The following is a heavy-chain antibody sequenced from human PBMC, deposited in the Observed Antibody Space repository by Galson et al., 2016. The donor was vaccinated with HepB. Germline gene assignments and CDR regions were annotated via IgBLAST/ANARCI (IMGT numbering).Heavy chain of an antibody. D-gene: IGHD5-12*01. Sequence: SLRLSCAASGFTVSSNYMTWVRQAPGKGLEWVSVIYSGGTTYYADSVKGRFTISTDSSKNTLYLQMNSLRAEDTAVYYCARDGRWGGYDQSWLDCWGQGTLVTVSS. J-gene: IGHJ5*01. CDR2: IYSGGTT. CDR3: ARDGRWGGYDQSWLDC. CDR1: GFTVSSNY. V-gene: IGHV3-53*01.